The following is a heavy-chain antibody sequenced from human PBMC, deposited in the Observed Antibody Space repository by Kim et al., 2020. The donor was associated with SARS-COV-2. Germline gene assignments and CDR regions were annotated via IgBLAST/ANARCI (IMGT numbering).Heavy chain of an antibody. D-gene: IGHD2-2*01. J-gene: IGHJ6*02. CDR3: VRGYHAYYYYGMYV. CDR2: IYYSGST. Sequence: SETLSLTCTVSGGSISSYYWSWIRQPPGKGLEWIGYIYYSGSTNYNPSLKSRVTISVDTSKNQFSLKLSSVTAADTAVYYCVRGYHAYYYYGMYVWGQG. V-gene: IGHV4-59*13. CDR1: GGSISSYY.